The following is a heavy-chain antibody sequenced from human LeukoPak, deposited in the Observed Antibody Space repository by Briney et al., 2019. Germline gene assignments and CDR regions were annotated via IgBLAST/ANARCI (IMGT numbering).Heavy chain of an antibody. V-gene: IGHV4-61*02. Sequence: SESLSLTCTVSGGSISSGSYYWSWLRQPAGKGLEWIGRIYTSGSTNYNPSLKSRVTISVDTSKNQFSLKLSSVTAADTAVYYCAGSYGSGDYWGQGTLVTVSS. CDR1: GGSISSGSYY. CDR2: IYTSGST. D-gene: IGHD3-10*01. CDR3: AGSYGSGDY. J-gene: IGHJ4*02.